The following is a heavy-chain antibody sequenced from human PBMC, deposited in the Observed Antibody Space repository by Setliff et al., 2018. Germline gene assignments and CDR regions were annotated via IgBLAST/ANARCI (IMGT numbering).Heavy chain of an antibody. CDR2: IYTSWST. J-gene: IGHJ6*03. CDR1: GGSISSASYY. V-gene: IGHV4-61*09. CDR3: ARASSGWYSAYYYYMDV. Sequence: PSETLSLTCTVSGGSISSASYYWSWIRQPAGKELEWIGQIYTSWSTNYNPSLKSRVTISLDTSKNQFSLSLTSVTAEDTAVYYCARASSGWYSAYYYYMDVWGKGTTVTVSS. D-gene: IGHD6-19*01.